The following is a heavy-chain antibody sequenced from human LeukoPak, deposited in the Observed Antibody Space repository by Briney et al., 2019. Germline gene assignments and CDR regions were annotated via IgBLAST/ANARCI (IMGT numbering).Heavy chain of an antibody. J-gene: IGHJ4*02. V-gene: IGHV1-8*03. CDR1: GYTFTSYD. D-gene: IGHD6-6*01. CDR3: ARVGVPRAEYYFDY. CDR2: MSPNSGNT. Sequence: GASVKVSCKASGYTFTSYDINWVRQATGQGLEWMGWMSPNSGNTGYAQKFQGRVTITRNTSISTAYMELSSLRSEDTAVYYCARVGVPRAEYYFDYWGQGTLVTVSS.